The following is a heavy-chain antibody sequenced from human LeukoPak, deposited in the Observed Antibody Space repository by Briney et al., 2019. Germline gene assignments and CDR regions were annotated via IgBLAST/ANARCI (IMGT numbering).Heavy chain of an antibody. CDR1: GGSFSGYF. Sequence: SETLSLTCAVYGGSFSGYFWSWIRQPPGKGLEWIGQIDPSGSTNYNPSLKSRVTISGDTSKNQFSLKLSSVTAADTAVYYCARALGWGITGTPVGFDIWGQGTMVTVSS. V-gene: IGHV4-34*01. CDR3: ARALGWGITGTPVGFDI. D-gene: IGHD1-20*01. J-gene: IGHJ3*02. CDR2: IDPSGST.